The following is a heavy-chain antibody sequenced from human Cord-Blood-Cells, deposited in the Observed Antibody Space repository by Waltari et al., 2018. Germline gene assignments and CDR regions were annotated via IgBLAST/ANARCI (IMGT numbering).Heavy chain of an antibody. D-gene: IGHD1-26*01. CDR1: GGSISSSIYY. J-gene: IGHJ4*02. V-gene: IGHV4-39*07. Sequence: QLQLQESGPGLVKPSETLSLTCTVSGGSISSSIYYWGWIRQPPGKGLEWIGSIYYSGSTYYNPSLKSRVTISVDTSKNQFSLKLSSVTAADTAVYYCASEGSGSYDYWGQGTLVTVSS. CDR2: IYYSGST. CDR3: ASEGSGSYDY.